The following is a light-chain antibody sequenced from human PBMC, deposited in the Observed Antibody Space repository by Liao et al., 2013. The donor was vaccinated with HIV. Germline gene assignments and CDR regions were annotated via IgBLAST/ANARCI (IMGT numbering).Light chain of an antibody. CDR2: QDI. Sequence: SYEVTQPPSVSVSPGQTATITCSGDKLGDKYVCWYQQQPGQAPVMVIYQDIKRPSGIPDRFSGSNSGNTATLTISETQTIDEADYYCLAWDSDTVVFGGGTKLTVL. J-gene: IGLJ2*01. CDR1: KLGDKY. V-gene: IGLV3-1*01. CDR3: LAWDSDTVV.